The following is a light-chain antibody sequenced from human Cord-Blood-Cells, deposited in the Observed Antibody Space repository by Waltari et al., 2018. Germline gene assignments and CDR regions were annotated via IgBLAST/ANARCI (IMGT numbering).Light chain of an antibody. CDR2: RNK. V-gene: IGLV1-47*01. CDR1: SSNIGSNY. Sequence: QSVLTQPPSASGTPGQRVTISCSGSSSNIGSNYVYWYQQLPGTAPKLLIYRNKQRPSGFPDLFSGSKSGPSASLAISGLRSEDEADYYCAAWDDSLSGYVFGTGTKVTVL. CDR3: AAWDDSLSGYV. J-gene: IGLJ1*01.